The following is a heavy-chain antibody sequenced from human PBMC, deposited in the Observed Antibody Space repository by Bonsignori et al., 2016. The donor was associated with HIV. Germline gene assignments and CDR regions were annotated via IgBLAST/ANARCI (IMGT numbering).Heavy chain of an antibody. CDR2: IYPRDSDT. CDR3: ARPATGSVDAFDI. J-gene: IGHJ3*02. D-gene: IGHD2-8*02. V-gene: IGHV5-51*01. Sequence: VRQMPGKGLEWMGIIYPRDSDTRYSPSFRGHVTISADTSIGTAYLHWSSLKPSDTAMYYCARPATGSVDAFDIWGQGTMVTVSS.